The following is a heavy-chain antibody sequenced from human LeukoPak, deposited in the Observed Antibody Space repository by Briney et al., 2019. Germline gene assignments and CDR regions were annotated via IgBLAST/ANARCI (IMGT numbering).Heavy chain of an antibody. CDR3: ARGVGDTAMKDYYFDY. J-gene: IGHJ4*02. CDR2: IYYSGST. D-gene: IGHD5-18*01. V-gene: IGHV4-31*03. Sequence: SETLSLTCTVSGGSISSGGYYWSWIRQHPGKGLEWIGYIYYSGSTYYNPSLKSRVTISVDTSKNQFSLKLSSVTAADTAVYYCARGVGDTAMKDYYFDYWGQGTLVTVSS. CDR1: GGSISSGGYY.